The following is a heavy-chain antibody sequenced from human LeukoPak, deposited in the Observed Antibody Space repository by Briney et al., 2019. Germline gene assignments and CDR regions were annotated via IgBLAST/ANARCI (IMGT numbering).Heavy chain of an antibody. V-gene: IGHV3-7*01. D-gene: IGHD1-26*01. CDR3: ARDPVEWEQLLDY. CDR2: IKQDGSER. Sequence: GGSLRLSCAASGFTFSNFWMDWVRQAPGKGLEWVANIKQDGSERYYVGSVKGRFTISRDNAKNSLYLQMNSLRVEDTAVYYCARDPVEWEQLLDYWGQGTLVTVSS. J-gene: IGHJ4*02. CDR1: GFTFSNFW.